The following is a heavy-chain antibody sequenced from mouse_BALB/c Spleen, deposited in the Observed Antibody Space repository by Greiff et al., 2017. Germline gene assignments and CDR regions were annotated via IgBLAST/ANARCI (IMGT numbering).Heavy chain of an antibody. V-gene: IGHV5-17*02. CDR3: ARRDGNYVNYYAMDY. Sequence: EVQGVESGGGLVQPGGSRKLSCAASGFTFSSFGMHWVRQAPEKGLEWVAYISSGSSTIYYADTVKGRFTISRDNPKNTLFLQMTSLRSEDTAMYYCARRDGNYVNYYAMDYWGQGTSVTVSS. CDR1: GFTFSSFG. D-gene: IGHD2-1*01. CDR2: ISSGSSTI. J-gene: IGHJ4*01.